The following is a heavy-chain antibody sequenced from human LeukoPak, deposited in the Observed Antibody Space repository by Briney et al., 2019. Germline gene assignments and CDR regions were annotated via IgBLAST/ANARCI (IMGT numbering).Heavy chain of an antibody. J-gene: IGHJ4*02. CDR1: GFTFSSYS. D-gene: IGHD1-26*01. CDR3: ARDSPVGAPYFDY. V-gene: IGHV3-21*01. Sequence: GGSLRLSCAASGFTFSSYSMNWVRQAPGKGLEWVSSISSSSSYIYYADSVKGRFTISRDNAKNSLYLQMNSLRAEDTAVYYCARDSPVGAPYFDYWGQGTLVTVSS. CDR2: ISSSSSYI.